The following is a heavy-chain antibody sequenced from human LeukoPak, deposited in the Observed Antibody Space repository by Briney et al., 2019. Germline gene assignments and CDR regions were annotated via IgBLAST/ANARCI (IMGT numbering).Heavy chain of an antibody. CDR3: AAAMYCGGDCYQDY. D-gene: IGHD2-21*01. CDR2: ISAYNGNT. Sequence: ASVKVSCKASGYTFTSYGISWVRQAPGQGLEWMGWISAYNGNTNYAQKFQERVTITRDMSTSTAYMELSSLRSEDTAVYYCAAAMYCGGDCYQDYWGQGTLVTVSS. J-gene: IGHJ4*02. V-gene: IGHV1-18*01. CDR1: GYTFTSYG.